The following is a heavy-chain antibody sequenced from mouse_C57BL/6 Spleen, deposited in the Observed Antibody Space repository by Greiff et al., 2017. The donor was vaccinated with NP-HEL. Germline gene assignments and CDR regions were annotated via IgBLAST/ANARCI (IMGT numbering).Heavy chain of an antibody. J-gene: IGHJ2*01. CDR3: ARIGHYGSSYGDYFDY. CDR1: GFSLSTFGMG. V-gene: IGHV8-8*01. Sequence: QVTLKVSGPGILQPSQTLSLTCSFSGFSLSTFGMGVGWIRQPSGKGLEWLAHIWWDDDKYYNPALKSRLTISKDPSKNQVFLKIANVDTADTATYYSARIGHYGSSYGDYFDYWGQGTTLTVSS. D-gene: IGHD1-1*01. CDR2: IWWDDDK.